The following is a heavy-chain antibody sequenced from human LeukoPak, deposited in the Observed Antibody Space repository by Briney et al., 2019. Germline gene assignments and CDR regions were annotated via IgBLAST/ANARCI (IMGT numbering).Heavy chain of an antibody. V-gene: IGHV1-2*02. D-gene: IGHD5-18*01. Sequence: ASVKVSCKASGYTFTGYYMHWVRQAPGQGLEWMGWINPNSGGTNYAQKFQGRVTMTRDTSISTAYMELSRLRSDDTAVYYCARDLPNTAMAFYYYYYMDVWGKGTTVTVSS. CDR2: INPNSGGT. CDR3: ARDLPNTAMAFYYYYYMDV. J-gene: IGHJ6*03. CDR1: GYTFTGYY.